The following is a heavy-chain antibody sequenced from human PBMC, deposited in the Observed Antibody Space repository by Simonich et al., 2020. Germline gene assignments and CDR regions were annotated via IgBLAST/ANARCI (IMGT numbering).Heavy chain of an antibody. CDR3: ARGKGWKNAFDI. CDR2: INHRGTT. Sequence: QVQLQQCGAGLLKPSETLSLTCAVYGGSFSGYYWSWIRQPPGKGLEWIGEINHRGTTNYNPSLKSRVTISVDTSKNQFSLKLSSVTAADTAVYYCARGKGWKNAFDIWGQGTMVTVSS. D-gene: IGHD1-1*01. V-gene: IGHV4-34*01. J-gene: IGHJ3*02. CDR1: GGSFSGYY.